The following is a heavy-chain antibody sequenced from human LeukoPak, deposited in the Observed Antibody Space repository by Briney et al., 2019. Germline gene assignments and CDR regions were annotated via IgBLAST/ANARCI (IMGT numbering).Heavy chain of an antibody. J-gene: IGHJ4*02. CDR3: ARRLLTGYYEF. CDR1: GFTFSSYG. Sequence: QTGGPLTLSCAASGFTFSSYGMHWVRQAPGKGLEWVSVFYSGDTTYYANSVKGRFTISRDNSKNMLYLQMNSLRAEDTAVYYCARRLLTGYYEFWGQGTLVTVSS. D-gene: IGHD3-9*01. CDR2: FYSGDTT. V-gene: IGHV3-66*01.